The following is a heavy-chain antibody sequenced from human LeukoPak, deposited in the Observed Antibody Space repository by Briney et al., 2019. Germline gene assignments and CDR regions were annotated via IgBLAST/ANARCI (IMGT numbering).Heavy chain of an antibody. Sequence: SETLSITCTVSGGSISSSSYYWGWIRQPPGKGLEWIGSIYYSGSTYYNPSLKSRVTISVDTSENQFSLKLSSVTAADTAVYYCARHNGMYYYYGMDVWGQGTTVTVSS. V-gene: IGHV4-39*01. CDR3: ARHNGMYYYYGMDV. CDR2: IYYSGST. J-gene: IGHJ6*02. CDR1: GGSISSSSYY. D-gene: IGHD1-14*01.